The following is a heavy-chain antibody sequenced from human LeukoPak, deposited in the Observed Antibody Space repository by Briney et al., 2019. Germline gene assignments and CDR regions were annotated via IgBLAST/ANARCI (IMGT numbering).Heavy chain of an antibody. J-gene: IGHJ5*02. CDR2: INHSGST. CDR1: GGSFSGYY. V-gene: IGHV4-34*01. D-gene: IGHD4-11*01. Sequence: PSETLSLTCAVYGGSFSGYYWSWIRQPPGKGLEWIGEINHSGSTNYNPSLKSRVTISVDTSKNQFSLKLSSVTAADTAVYYCARNKPISVYSNYGNWFDPWGQGTLVTVSS. CDR3: ARNKPISVYSNYGNWFDP.